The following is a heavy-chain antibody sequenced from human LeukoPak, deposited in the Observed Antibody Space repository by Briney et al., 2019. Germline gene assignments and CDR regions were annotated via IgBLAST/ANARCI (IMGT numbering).Heavy chain of an antibody. CDR2: INWNGSGA. V-gene: IGHV3-20*04. CDR3: ARYCSGGSCYQAFDY. D-gene: IGHD2-15*01. Sequence: GGSLRLSCAASGFTFDDYGMSWVRQVPGRGLEWVSGINWNGSGAGYADSVKGRFTISRDNAKNSLYLQMNSLRAEDTAVYYCARYCSGGSCYQAFDYWGQGTLVTVSS. J-gene: IGHJ4*02. CDR1: GFTFDDYG.